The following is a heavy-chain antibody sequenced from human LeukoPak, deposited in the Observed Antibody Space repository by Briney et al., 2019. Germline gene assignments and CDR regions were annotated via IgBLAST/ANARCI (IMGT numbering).Heavy chain of an antibody. CDR1: GGSISSYY. Sequence: SETLSLTCTVSGGSISSYYWSWIRQPPGKGLEWIGYIYYSGSTNYNPSLKSRVTISVDTSKNQFSLKLSSVTAADTAVYYCARAGPYCYDSSGYYVYFQHWGQGTLVTVSS. CDR2: IYYSGST. D-gene: IGHD3-22*01. V-gene: IGHV4-59*01. CDR3: ARAGPYCYDSSGYYVYFQH. J-gene: IGHJ1*01.